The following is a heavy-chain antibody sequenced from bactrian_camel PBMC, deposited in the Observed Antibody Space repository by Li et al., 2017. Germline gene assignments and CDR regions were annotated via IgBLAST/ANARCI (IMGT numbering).Heavy chain of an antibody. CDR3: AADFYNLQLARSYTY. D-gene: IGHD7*01. CDR1: GSTTSLNC. J-gene: IGHJ4*01. Sequence: VQLVESGGGLVQPGGSLTLSCVVSGSTTSLNCMGWFRQPTGKEHEGVASIATGSGNTYYADSVKGRFTISRDNAKNTVYLQMDNLKPEDTAMYYCAADFYNLQLARSYTYWGQGTQVTVS. V-gene: IGHV3S54*01. CDR2: IATGSGNT.